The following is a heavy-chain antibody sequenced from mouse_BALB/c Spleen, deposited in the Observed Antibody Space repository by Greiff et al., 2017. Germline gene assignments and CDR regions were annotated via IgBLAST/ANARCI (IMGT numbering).Heavy chain of an antibody. CDR3: ARSRYDWYFDV. Sequence: VQLQQSGAELVKPGASVKLSCTASGFNIKDNYMHWVKQRPEQGLEWIGRIDPANGNTKYDPKFQGKATITADTSSNTAYLQLSSLTSEDTAVYYCARSRYDWYFDVWGEGTTVTVSS. D-gene: IGHD2-14*01. CDR2: IDPANGNT. V-gene: IGHV14-3*02. CDR1: GFNIKDNY. J-gene: IGHJ1*01.